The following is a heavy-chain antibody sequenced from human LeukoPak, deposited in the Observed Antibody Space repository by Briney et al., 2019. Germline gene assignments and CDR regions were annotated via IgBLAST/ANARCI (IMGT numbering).Heavy chain of an antibody. Sequence: PGGSLRLSCAASGFTFSSYWMSWVRQAPGKGLEWVANIKQDGGEKYYVESVKSRFTISRDNVKNSLYLQMNSLRVEDTAVYYCARARGGYDLDYWGQGTLVTVSS. CDR1: GFTFSSYW. J-gene: IGHJ4*02. CDR3: ARARGGYDLDY. V-gene: IGHV3-7*01. D-gene: IGHD5-12*01. CDR2: IKQDGGEK.